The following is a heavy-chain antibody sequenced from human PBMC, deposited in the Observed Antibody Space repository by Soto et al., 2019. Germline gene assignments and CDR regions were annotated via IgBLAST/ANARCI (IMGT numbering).Heavy chain of an antibody. V-gene: IGHV4-39*01. CDR3: ARQLAYCGGDCYSRWFDP. CDR2: IYYSGST. D-gene: IGHD2-21*02. CDR1: GGSISSSIYY. J-gene: IGHJ5*02. Sequence: SETLSLTCTVSGGSISSSIYYWGWIRQPPGKGLEWIGSIYYSGSTYYNPSLKSRVTISVDTSKNQFSLKLSSVTAADTAVYYCARQLAYCGGDCYSRWFDPWGQATLVTVSS.